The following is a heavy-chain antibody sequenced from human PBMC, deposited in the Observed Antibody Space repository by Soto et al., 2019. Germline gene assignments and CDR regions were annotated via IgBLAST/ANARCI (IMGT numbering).Heavy chain of an antibody. J-gene: IGHJ6*02. CDR1: GYSFTSYW. CDR3: ARRRGGSSGYYYYYGMDV. D-gene: IGHD6-6*01. Sequence: PGESLKISCKGSGYSFTSYWIGWVRQMPGKGLEWMGIIYPGDSDTRYSPSFQGQVTISADKSISTAYLQWSSLKASDTAMYYCARRRGGSSGYYYYYGMDVWGQGTTVTVSS. CDR2: IYPGDSDT. V-gene: IGHV5-51*01.